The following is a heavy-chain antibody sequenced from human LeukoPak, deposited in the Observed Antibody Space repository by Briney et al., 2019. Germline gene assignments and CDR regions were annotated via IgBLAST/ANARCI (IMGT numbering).Heavy chain of an antibody. CDR2: ISAYNGNT. J-gene: IGHJ4*02. V-gene: IGHV1-18*01. CDR1: GYIFTSYG. CDR3: ARVRNYYDSSGYWYNV. Sequence: ASVKVSCKASGYIFTSYGISWVRQAPGQGLEWMGWISAYNGNTNYAQKLQGRVTMTTDTSTSTAYMELRSLRSDDTAVFYCARVRNYYDSSGYWYNVWGQGTLVTVSS. D-gene: IGHD3-22*01.